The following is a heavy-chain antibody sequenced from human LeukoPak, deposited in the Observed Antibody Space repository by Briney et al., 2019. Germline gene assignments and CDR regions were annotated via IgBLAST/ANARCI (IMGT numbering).Heavy chain of an antibody. CDR3: ARGQDYYDTSGYAFDI. CDR2: IYYSGST. V-gene: IGHV4-39*01. D-gene: IGHD3-22*01. J-gene: IGHJ3*02. CDR1: GGSINSSNYY. Sequence: WETVSLTCTVSGGSINSSNYYWGWIRQPPGKGLEWLGIIYYSGSTYYNPSLKSRVTISVDTSKNQFSLKLSSVTAADTAVYYCARGQDYYDTSGYAFDIWGQGTMVTVS.